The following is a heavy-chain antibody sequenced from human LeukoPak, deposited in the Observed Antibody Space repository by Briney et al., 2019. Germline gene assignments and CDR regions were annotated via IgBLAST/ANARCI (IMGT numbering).Heavy chain of an antibody. Sequence: GGSLRLSCAASGFTFSSYAMSWVRQAPGEGLDWVAAIKPDGSEQYYVDSVKGRFTISRDNAKNSLFLQMNSLRAEDTALYYCARGEKSGVAYTNWLDSWGQGTLVPVSS. V-gene: IGHV3-7*01. CDR2: IKPDGSEQ. CDR1: GFTFSSYA. D-gene: IGHD3-3*01. CDR3: ARGEKSGVAYTNWLDS. J-gene: IGHJ5*01.